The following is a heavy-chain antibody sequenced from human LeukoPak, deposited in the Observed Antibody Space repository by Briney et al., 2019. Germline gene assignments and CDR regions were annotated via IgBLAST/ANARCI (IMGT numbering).Heavy chain of an antibody. D-gene: IGHD5-18*01. CDR1: GFTFSSYA. V-gene: IGHV3-30*04. CDR2: ISYDGSNE. Sequence: GRSLRLSCAASGFTFSSYAMHWVRQAPGKGLEWVAVISYDGSNEYYADSVKGRFTISRDNSKNTLYLQMNSLRAEDTAVYYCARARSSYGYGDAFDIWGQGTMVTVSS. J-gene: IGHJ3*02. CDR3: ARARSSYGYGDAFDI.